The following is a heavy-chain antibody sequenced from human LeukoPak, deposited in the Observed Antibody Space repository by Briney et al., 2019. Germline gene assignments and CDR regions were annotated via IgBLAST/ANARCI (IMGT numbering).Heavy chain of an antibody. D-gene: IGHD3-10*01. V-gene: IGHV3-53*01. J-gene: IGHJ2*01. CDR3: ARVGDHYHWYLDL. CDR1: GFTVSTYY. Sequence: PGGSLRLSCAASGFTVSTYYMNWVRQALGKGLEWVSILYSGDSTYYADSVKGRFIVSRDNSKNTLYLQMSALRAEDTAVYYCARVGDHYHWYLDLWGRGTLVTVSS. CDR2: LYSGDST.